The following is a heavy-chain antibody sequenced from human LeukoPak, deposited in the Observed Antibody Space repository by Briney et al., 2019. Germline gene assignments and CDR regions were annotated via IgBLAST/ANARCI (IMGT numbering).Heavy chain of an antibody. CDR2: ISAYNGNT. J-gene: IGHJ4*02. V-gene: IGHV1-18*01. CDR3: ARDQTSYDTGLYDY. D-gene: IGHD3-22*01. CDR1: GGTFTSYA. Sequence: ASVKVSCKASGGTFTSYAISWVRQAPGQGLEWMGWISAYNGNTNYAQKLQGRVTMTTDTSTSTAYMELRSLRSDDTAVYYCARDQTSYDTGLYDYWGQGTLVTVSS.